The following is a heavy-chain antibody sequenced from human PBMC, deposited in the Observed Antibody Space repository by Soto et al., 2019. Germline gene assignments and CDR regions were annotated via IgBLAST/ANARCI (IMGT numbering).Heavy chain of an antibody. CDR3: AKYNSGELLLHDY. V-gene: IGHV3-23*01. Sequence: EVQLLESGGGLVQPGGSLRLSCAASGFTFSSYAMSWFRQAPGKGLEWVSAISGSGGSTYYADSVKGRFTISRDNSKDSLYLQINSLRAEDTAVYYCAKYNSGELLLHDYWGQGTLVTVSS. D-gene: IGHD2-15*01. J-gene: IGHJ4*02. CDR1: GFTFSSYA. CDR2: ISGSGGST.